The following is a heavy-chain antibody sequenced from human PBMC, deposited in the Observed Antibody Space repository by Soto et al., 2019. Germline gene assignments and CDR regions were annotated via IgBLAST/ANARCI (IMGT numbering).Heavy chain of an antibody. CDR2: IDWDDDK. V-gene: IGHV2-70*04. CDR1: GFSVTTSGTR. D-gene: IGHD3-10*01. J-gene: IGHJ4*02. CDR3: ARTGGSESYDY. Sequence: SGPTLVNPTQTLTLTCTLSGFSVTTSGTRVNWIRQPPGKALEWLARIDWDDDKFYSTSLKTRLTISKDTSKNQVVLTMTNMDPVDTATYYCARTGGSESYDYWGQGTLVTVSS.